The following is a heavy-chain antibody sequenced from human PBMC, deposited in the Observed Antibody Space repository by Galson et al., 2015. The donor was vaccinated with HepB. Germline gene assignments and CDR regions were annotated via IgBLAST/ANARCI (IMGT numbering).Heavy chain of an antibody. CDR3: ARVGMTSYYFDY. CDR1: GYTFSRNS. D-gene: IGHD1-14*01. V-gene: IGHV1-18*01. J-gene: IGHJ4*02. CDR2: ISGYSGDT. Sequence: SVKVSCKASGYTFSRNSIMWLRQAPGQGLESVGWISGYSGDTKYAQTFQGRVTMTTDTSTSTAYMDLRSLTSDDTAVYYCARVGMTSYYFDYWGQGTLVTVSS.